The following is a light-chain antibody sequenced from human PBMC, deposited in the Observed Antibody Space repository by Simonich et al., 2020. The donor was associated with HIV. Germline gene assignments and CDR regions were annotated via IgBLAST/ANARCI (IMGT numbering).Light chain of an antibody. CDR2: EDN. J-gene: IGLJ2*01. Sequence: NFMLTQPHSVSESPGKTVTISCTRSSGSIANNYVQWYQQRPGSAPTTVIYEDNQSPSGVPDRFSGSIDSSSNSASLSISGLKTEDEADYYCQSYDSSNHVVFGGGTKLTVL. V-gene: IGLV6-57*03. CDR1: SGSIANNY. CDR3: QSYDSSNHVV.